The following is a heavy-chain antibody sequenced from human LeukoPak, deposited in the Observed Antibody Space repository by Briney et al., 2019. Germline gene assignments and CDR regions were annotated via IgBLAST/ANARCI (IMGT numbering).Heavy chain of an antibody. Sequence: KPSETLSLTCTVSGGSISGYYWSWIRQPPGQGLEWIGYIHYSGSTDYNPSLKGRVTISLDMSKNQFPLKINSMTAADTAVYYCAREGQWLPDWSDPWGQGTLVTVSS. D-gene: IGHD6-19*01. V-gene: IGHV4-59*01. CDR3: AREGQWLPDWSDP. J-gene: IGHJ5*02. CDR2: IHYSGST. CDR1: GGSISGYY.